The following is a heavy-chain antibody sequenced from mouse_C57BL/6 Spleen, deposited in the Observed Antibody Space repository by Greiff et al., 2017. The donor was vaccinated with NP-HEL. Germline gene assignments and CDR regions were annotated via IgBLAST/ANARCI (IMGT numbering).Heavy chain of an antibody. CDR1: GYTFTSYW. CDR2: IDPSDSYT. D-gene: IGHD1-1*01. J-gene: IGHJ4*01. Sequence: VQLQQPGAELVMPGASVKLSCKASGYTFTSYWMHWVKQRPGQGLEWIGEIDPSDSYTNYNQKFKGKSTLTVDKSSSTAYMQLSSLTSEDSAVYYCARYYYGSSYEAMDYWGQGTSVTVSS. V-gene: IGHV1-69*01. CDR3: ARYYYGSSYEAMDY.